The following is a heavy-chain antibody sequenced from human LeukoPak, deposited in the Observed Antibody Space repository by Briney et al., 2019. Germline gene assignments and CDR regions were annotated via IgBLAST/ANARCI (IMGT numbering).Heavy chain of an antibody. CDR2: IRYDGSNK. J-gene: IGHJ6*03. CDR3: AKVPKRNWNDGLNYYYYMDV. D-gene: IGHD1-1*01. Sequence: PGGSLRLSCAASGFTFSSYGMHWVRQAPGKGLEWVAFIRYDGSNKYYADSVKGRFTISRDNSKNTLYLQMNSLRAEDTAVYYCAKVPKRNWNDGLNYYYYMDVWGKGTTVTVSS. CDR1: GFTFSSYG. V-gene: IGHV3-30*02.